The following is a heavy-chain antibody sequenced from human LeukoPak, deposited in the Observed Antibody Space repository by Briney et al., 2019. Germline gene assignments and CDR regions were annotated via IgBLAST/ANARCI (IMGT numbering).Heavy chain of an antibody. CDR3: ARHDSFIPY. Sequence: GGSLRLSCAASGFTFSYYAISWVRQAPGKGLEWVSGISDSGRATYYADSVKGRYTISRDNSKNTVSLQMNSLTAEDTAVYFCARHDSFIPYWGQGTPVTVSP. CDR2: ISDSGRAT. V-gene: IGHV3-23*01. D-gene: IGHD5-18*01. CDR1: GFTFSYYA. J-gene: IGHJ4*02.